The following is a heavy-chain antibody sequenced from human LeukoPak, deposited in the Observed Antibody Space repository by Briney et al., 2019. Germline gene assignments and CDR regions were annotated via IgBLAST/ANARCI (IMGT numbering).Heavy chain of an antibody. CDR3: AKSSRGYCSGGSCYYFDY. Sequence: GGSLRLSCAASGFTVSSNYMSWVRQAPGKGLEWVSAISGSGGSTYYADSVKGRFTISRDNSKNTLYLQMNSLRAEDTAVYYCAKSSRGYCSGGSCYYFDYWGQGTLVTVSS. V-gene: IGHV3-23*01. CDR1: GFTVSSNY. J-gene: IGHJ4*02. D-gene: IGHD2-15*01. CDR2: ISGSGGST.